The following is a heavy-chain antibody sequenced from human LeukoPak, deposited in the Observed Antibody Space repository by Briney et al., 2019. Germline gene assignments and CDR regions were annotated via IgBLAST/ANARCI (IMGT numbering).Heavy chain of an antibody. J-gene: IGHJ4*02. CDR3: ARGGGQWELKYYFDY. V-gene: IGHV3-74*01. Sequence: GGSLRLSCAASGFTFSSYWMHRVRQAPGKGLVWVSRINSDGSSTSYADSVKGRFTISRDNAKNSLYLQMNSLRAEDTALYYCARGGGQWELKYYFDYWGQGTLVTVSS. D-gene: IGHD1-26*01. CDR1: GFTFSSYW. CDR2: INSDGSST.